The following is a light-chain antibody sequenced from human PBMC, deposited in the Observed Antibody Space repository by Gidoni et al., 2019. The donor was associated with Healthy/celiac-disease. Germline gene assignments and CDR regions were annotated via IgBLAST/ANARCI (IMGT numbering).Light chain of an antibody. Sequence: EIVLTQSTGTLSLSPVERATLSGRASQSVSSSYLAWYQQKPGQAPRLLIYGASSRATGIPDRFSGSGSGTDFTLTISRLEPEDFAVYYCQQYGSSPWTFGQGTKVEIK. CDR2: GAS. J-gene: IGKJ1*01. CDR3: QQYGSSPWT. V-gene: IGKV3-20*01. CDR1: QSVSSSY.